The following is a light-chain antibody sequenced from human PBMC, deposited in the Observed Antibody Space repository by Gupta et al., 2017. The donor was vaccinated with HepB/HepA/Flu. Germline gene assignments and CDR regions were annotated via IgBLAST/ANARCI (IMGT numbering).Light chain of an antibody. CDR2: EDS. CDR1: SSHTGSYNL. V-gene: IGLV2-23*01. J-gene: IGLJ2*01. Sequence: QSALTQPHPVSGSPAQSITISFTRTSSHTGSYNLVSWYQQHPGKAPKLMISEDSMRPSGVAYRFSGSKSGNTASLTITGLQAEDEADYYCSAYVRSSTYVVFGGGTKLTVL. CDR3: SAYVRSSTYVV.